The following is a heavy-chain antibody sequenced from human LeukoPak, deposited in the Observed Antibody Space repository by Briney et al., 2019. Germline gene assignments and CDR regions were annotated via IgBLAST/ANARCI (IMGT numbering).Heavy chain of an antibody. CDR2: IYPGDSDT. CDR1: GYIFTSYW. D-gene: IGHD2-15*01. V-gene: IGHV5-51*01. J-gene: IGHJ4*02. Sequence: GESLKISCKVSGYIFTSYWIGWVRQMPGKGLEWMGVIYPGDSDTRYSPSFQGQVTISADKSISTAYLQWSSLKASDTAMCYCARLYCSGGSCPVHYWGQGTLVTVSS. CDR3: ARLYCSGGSCPVHY.